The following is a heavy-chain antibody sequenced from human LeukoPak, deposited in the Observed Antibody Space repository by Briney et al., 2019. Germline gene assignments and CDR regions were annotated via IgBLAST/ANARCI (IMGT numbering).Heavy chain of an antibody. J-gene: IGHJ4*02. CDR3: AAEGGETYYYDSSGYYLPYY. CDR2: ISGSGGST. CDR1: GFTFSSYA. V-gene: IGHV3-23*01. Sequence: PGGSLRLSCAASGFTFSSYAMSWVRQAPGKGLEWVSAISGSGGSTYYADSVKGRFTISRDNSKNTLYLQMNSLRAEDTAVYYCAAEGGETYYYDSSGYYLPYYWGQGTLVTVSS. D-gene: IGHD3-22*01.